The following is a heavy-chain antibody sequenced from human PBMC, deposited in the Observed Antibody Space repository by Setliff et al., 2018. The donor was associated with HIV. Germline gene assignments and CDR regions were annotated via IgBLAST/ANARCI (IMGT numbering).Heavy chain of an antibody. CDR2: ISGSGGTT. J-gene: IGHJ4*02. CDR1: GFTFSSYA. CDR3: ARAHDNHDSSGYSHDS. V-gene: IGHV3-23*01. Sequence: PGGSLRLSCAASGFTFSSYAMSWVRQAPGKGLEWVSAISGSGGTTIYADSVKGRFTIPRDNAKSTVYLQMDSLRAEDTAVYYCARAHDNHDSSGYSHDSWGQGSLVTVSS. D-gene: IGHD3-22*01.